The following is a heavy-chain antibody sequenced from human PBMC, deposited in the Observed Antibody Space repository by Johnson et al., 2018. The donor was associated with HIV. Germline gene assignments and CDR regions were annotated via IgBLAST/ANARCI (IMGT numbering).Heavy chain of an antibody. V-gene: IGHV3-23*04. CDR1: GFTFSSYA. Sequence: VQLVESGGGLVQPGGSLRISCAASGFTFSSYAMSWVRQAPGKGLEWVSSITASGGNTYYADSVKGRLTISRDNSKNTLYLQMNSLRAEDTAVYYCARGGEYSSSRWPDAFDIWGQGTMVTVSS. J-gene: IGHJ3*02. CDR3: ARGGEYSSSRWPDAFDI. CDR2: ITASGGNT. D-gene: IGHD6-6*01.